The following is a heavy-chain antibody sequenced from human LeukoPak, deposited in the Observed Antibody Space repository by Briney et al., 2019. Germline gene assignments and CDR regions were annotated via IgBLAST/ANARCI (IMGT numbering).Heavy chain of an antibody. J-gene: IGHJ6*04. Sequence: PSETLSLTCAVSGYSISSGYYWGWIRQPPGKGLEWIGSMSHNRGTYYNPSLKSRVTISMDTSKNQFSLRLSSVTAADTAVYYCASYYASGVSAYNYYGMDVWGKGTTVTVSS. V-gene: IGHV4-38-2*01. CDR1: GYSISSGYY. D-gene: IGHD3-10*01. CDR2: MSHNRGT. CDR3: ASYYASGVSAYNYYGMDV.